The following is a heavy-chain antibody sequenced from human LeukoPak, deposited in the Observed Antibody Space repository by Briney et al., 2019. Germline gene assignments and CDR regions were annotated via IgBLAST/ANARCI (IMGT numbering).Heavy chain of an antibody. Sequence: SETLSLTCTVSGGSISSYYWSWIRQPPGKGLEWIGYIYYSGSTNYNPSLKSRVTISVDTSKNQFSLKLSSVTAADTAVYYCARGADRDGYNTFDYWGQGTLVTVSS. V-gene: IGHV4-59*01. CDR3: ARGADRDGYNTFDY. CDR1: GGSISSYY. CDR2: IYYSGST. D-gene: IGHD5-24*01. J-gene: IGHJ4*02.